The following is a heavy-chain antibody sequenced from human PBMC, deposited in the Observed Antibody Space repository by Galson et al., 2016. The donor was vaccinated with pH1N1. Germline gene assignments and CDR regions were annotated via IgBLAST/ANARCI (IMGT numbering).Heavy chain of an antibody. Sequence: SLRLSCAASGFTFSGYWMSWVRQAPGKGLEWVANINQEGSEEYYADSVKGRFTISRDNAKNSLYLHMDSLRAEDTAVYYWARVGGYAAYQANKWFDPWGQGTLVGVSA. V-gene: IGHV3-7*01. J-gene: IGHJ5*02. D-gene: IGHD2-2*01. CDR1: GFTFSGYW. CDR3: ARVGGYAAYQANKWFDP. CDR2: INQEGSEE.